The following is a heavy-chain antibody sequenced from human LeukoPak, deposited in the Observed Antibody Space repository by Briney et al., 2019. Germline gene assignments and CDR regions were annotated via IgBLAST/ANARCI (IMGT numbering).Heavy chain of an antibody. D-gene: IGHD5-18*01. J-gene: IGHJ5*02. V-gene: IGHV4-4*07. CDR2: MYTSGST. CDR1: GGSISGYY. CDR3: ARGLRTAMVTASRMSWFDP. Sequence: SETLSLTCTVSGGSISGYYWSWIRQPAGKGLEWIGRMYTSGSTNYNPSLKSRVTMSVDTSKNQFSLKLSSVTAADTAVYYCARGLRTAMVTASRMSWFDPWGQGTLVTVSS.